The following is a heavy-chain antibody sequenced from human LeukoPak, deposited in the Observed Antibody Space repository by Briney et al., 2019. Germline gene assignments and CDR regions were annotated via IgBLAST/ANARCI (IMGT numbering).Heavy chain of an antibody. J-gene: IGHJ5*02. CDR3: ARDPRGGTSGDNWFDP. D-gene: IGHD1-1*01. CDR1: GGSISSYY. Sequence: SETLSLTCTVSGGSISSYYWSWIRQPPGKGLEWIGYIYYSGSTNYNPSLKSRVTIPVDTSKNQFSLKLNSVTAAHTAVYYCARDPRGGTSGDNWFDPWGQGTLVTVSS. V-gene: IGHV4-59*01. CDR2: IYYSGST.